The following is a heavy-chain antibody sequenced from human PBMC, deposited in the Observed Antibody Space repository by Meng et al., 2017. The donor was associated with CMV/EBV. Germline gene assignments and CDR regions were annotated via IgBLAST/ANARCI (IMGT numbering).Heavy chain of an antibody. CDR2: INPNSGGT. CDR3: ARDFLTNWFDP. J-gene: IGHJ5*02. Sequence: SCKASGSTFNGYYMHWVRQAPGQGLEWMGWINPNSGGTNYAQKFQGRVTMTRDTSISTAYMELSRLRSDDTAVYYCARDFLTNWFDPWGQGTLVSVSS. CDR1: GSTFNGYY. V-gene: IGHV1-2*02.